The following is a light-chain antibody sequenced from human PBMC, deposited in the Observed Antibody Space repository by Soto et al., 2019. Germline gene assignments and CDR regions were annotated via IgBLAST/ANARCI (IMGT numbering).Light chain of an antibody. CDR3: QQYGTSFS. V-gene: IGKV3-20*01. CDR1: QSVSSNY. Sequence: EIVLTKSPGPLSLSPGEIATLSCRASQSVSSNYLAWYQQKPGPVIRLLVDGASSRATGIPDRFSGSVSWTDFTLTITRLEPEDFLVYHSQQYGTSFSFGGGTKVEIK. CDR2: GAS. J-gene: IGKJ4*01.